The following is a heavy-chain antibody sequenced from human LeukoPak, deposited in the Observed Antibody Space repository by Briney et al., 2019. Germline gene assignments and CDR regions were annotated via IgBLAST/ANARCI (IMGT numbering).Heavy chain of an antibody. CDR1: GFTFSSYW. CDR3: ARGRPHGNDY. Sequence: GGSLRLSCAASGFTFSSYWMNWVRQAPGKGLVWVSRTASDGSSTIYADSVKGRFSISRDNAKNTLYLQMNSLRVEDTAVYYCARGRPHGNDYWGQGTLVTVSP. J-gene: IGHJ4*02. V-gene: IGHV3-74*01. CDR2: TASDGSST. D-gene: IGHD4-23*01.